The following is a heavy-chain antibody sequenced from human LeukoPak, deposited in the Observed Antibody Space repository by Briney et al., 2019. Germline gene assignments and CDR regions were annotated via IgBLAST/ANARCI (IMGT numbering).Heavy chain of an antibody. CDR3: ASTSKSGSWEGYYYYGMDV. Sequence: SETLSLTCAVSGGSISSSNWWSWVRQPPGKGLEWIGEIYHSGSTNYNPSLKSRVTISVDKSKNQFSLKLSSVTAADTAVYYCASTSKSGSWEGYYYYGMDVWGQGTTVTVSS. J-gene: IGHJ6*02. D-gene: IGHD1-26*01. CDR2: IYHSGST. CDR1: GGSISSSNW. V-gene: IGHV4-4*02.